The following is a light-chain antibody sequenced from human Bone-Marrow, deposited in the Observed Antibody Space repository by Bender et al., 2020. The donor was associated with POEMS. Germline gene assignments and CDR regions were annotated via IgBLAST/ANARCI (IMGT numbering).Light chain of an antibody. CDR2: DVN. V-gene: IGLV2-11*01. J-gene: IGLJ3*02. CDR3: AVWDDSLNGWV. CDR1: SSDVGNYNF. Sequence: QSALTQPRSVSGPPGQSVTISCTGTSSDVGNYNFVSWYQQHPGKAPQLMIFDVNKRPSGVPDRFSGSKSGNTASLAISGLQSEDEADYYCAVWDDSLNGWVFGGGTKLTVL.